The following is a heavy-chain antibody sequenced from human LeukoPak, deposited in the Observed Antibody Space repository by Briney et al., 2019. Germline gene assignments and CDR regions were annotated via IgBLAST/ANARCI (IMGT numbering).Heavy chain of an antibody. CDR3: AKAGGYYYYMDV. Sequence: GGSLRLSCAASGFTFDDYAMHWVRQAPGKGLEWVSLISWDGGSTYYADSVKGRFTISRDNSKNSLYLQMNSLRAEDTALYYCAKAGGYYYYMDVWGKGTTVTVSS. CDR1: GFTFDDYA. CDR2: ISWDGGST. D-gene: IGHD2-8*02. J-gene: IGHJ6*03. V-gene: IGHV3-43D*03.